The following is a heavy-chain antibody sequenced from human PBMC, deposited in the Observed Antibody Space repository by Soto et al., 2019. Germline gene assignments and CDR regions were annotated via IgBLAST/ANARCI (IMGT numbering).Heavy chain of an antibody. V-gene: IGHV1-3*01. CDR3: ARAFSGPYWYFDL. J-gene: IGHJ2*01. CDR1: GYTFTSYA. Sequence: QVQLVQSGAEVKKPGASVKVSCKASGYTFTSYAMHWVRQAPGQRLEWMGWINAGNGNTKYSQKFQGRVTITRHTSASTAYMELSSLRSEDTAVYYCARAFSGPYWYFDLWGRGTLVTVSS. D-gene: IGHD2-15*01. CDR2: INAGNGNT.